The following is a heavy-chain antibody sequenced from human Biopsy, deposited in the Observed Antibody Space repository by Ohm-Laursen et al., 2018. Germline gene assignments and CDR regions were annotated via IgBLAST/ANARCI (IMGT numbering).Heavy chain of an antibody. CDR3: AGVVLGLSNDAFDL. Sequence: SVTLSFTCTVSGGGINNYYWSRIRQPEGKGREWIGRIYPSGCSNYNPSLKRRVTMKVDTSKKHLPLRMRSVTAADTAMYYCAGVVLGLSNDAFDLWGQGTMVVVSS. V-gene: IGHV4-4*07. D-gene: IGHD3-22*01. CDR2: IYPSGCS. J-gene: IGHJ3*01. CDR1: GGGINNYY.